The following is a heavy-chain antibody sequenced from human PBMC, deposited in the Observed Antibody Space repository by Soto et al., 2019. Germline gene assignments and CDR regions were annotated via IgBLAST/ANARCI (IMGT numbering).Heavy chain of an antibody. CDR3: ARDDWPPPLGYYYYYGMDV. Sequence: SCAASGFTFSSYAMHWVRQAPGKGLEWVAVISYDGSNKYYADSVKGRFTISRDNSKNTLYLQMNSLRAEDTAVYYCARDDWPPPLGYYYYYGMDVWGQGTTVTVSS. CDR2: ISYDGSNK. D-gene: IGHD2-21*01. V-gene: IGHV3-30-3*01. J-gene: IGHJ6*02. CDR1: GFTFSSYA.